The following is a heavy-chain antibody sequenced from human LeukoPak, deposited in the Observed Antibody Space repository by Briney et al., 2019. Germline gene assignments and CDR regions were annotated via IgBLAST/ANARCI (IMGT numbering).Heavy chain of an antibody. J-gene: IGHJ4*02. CDR1: GFTFSSYW. D-gene: IGHD6-19*01. CDR3: AKEMIAVAGTLCDY. Sequence: PGGSLRLSCAASGFTFSSYWMHWVRQAPGKGLVWVSRINSDGSSTSYADSVKGRFITSRDNSKNTVYLQMNSLRAEDTAVYYCAKEMIAVAGTLCDYWGQGTLVTVSS. V-gene: IGHV3-74*01. CDR2: INSDGSST.